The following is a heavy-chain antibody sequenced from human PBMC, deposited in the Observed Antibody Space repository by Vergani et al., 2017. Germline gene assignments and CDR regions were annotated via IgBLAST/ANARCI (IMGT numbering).Heavy chain of an antibody. J-gene: IGHJ6*03. CDR2: IFPSGNS. CDR3: ARASLRALVGYYYYMDV. CDR1: GDSITNGGVS. V-gene: IGHV4-30-2*01. Sequence: QLQLQESGSGLVKPSQTLSLTCAVSGDSITNGGVSWNWIRQPPGKGPEWIGYIFPSGNSDYNPSLKNRVSISLDKSKNPSSLWVNSVTAADTAVYFCARASLRALVGYYYYMDVWGKGKTVVVSS. D-gene: IGHD3-16*02.